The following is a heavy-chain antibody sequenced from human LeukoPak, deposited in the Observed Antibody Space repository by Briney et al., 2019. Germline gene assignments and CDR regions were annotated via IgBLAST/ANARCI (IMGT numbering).Heavy chain of an antibody. CDR1: GFTFSSYG. V-gene: IGHV3-30*18. CDR3: AKDGGYSYGRDAFDI. Sequence: GGSLRLSRAASGFTFSSYGMHWVRQAPGKGLEWVAVISYDGSNKYYADSVKGRFTISRDNSKNTLYLQMNSLRAEDTAVYYCAKDGGYSYGRDAFDIWGQGTMVTVSS. CDR2: ISYDGSNK. J-gene: IGHJ3*02. D-gene: IGHD5-18*01.